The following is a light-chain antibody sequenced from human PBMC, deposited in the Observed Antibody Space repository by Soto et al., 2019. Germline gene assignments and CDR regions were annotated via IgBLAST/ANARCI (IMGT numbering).Light chain of an antibody. Sequence: DIHMTQSPSSLSASVGDTVTITCRASQNIDMYLNWYQQKPGKAPRVLISGASNLQSGVPSRFSGSGSGTDFPLTISSLQSEDFASYFCQPTFNSPPWTFGQGTKVEVK. J-gene: IGKJ1*01. CDR1: QNIDMY. V-gene: IGKV1-39*01. CDR3: QPTFNSPPWT. CDR2: GAS.